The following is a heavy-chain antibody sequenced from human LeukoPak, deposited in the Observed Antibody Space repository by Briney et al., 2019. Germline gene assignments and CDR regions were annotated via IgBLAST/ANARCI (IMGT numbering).Heavy chain of an antibody. CDR1: GGSFSGYY. J-gene: IGHJ5*02. V-gene: IGHV4-34*01. D-gene: IGHD3-10*01. Sequence: SESLSLTCAVYGGSFSGYYWSWIRQPPGKWLEWIGEINHSGSTNYNPSLKSRVTISVDTSKNQFSLKLSSVTAADTAVYYCARSVRRLYGSGRSNWFDPWGQGTLVTVSS. CDR3: ARSVRRLYGSGRSNWFDP. CDR2: INHSGST.